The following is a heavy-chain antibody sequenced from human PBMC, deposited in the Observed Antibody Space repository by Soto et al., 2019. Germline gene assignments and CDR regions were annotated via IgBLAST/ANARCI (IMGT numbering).Heavy chain of an antibody. V-gene: IGHV4-59*01. D-gene: IGHD3-9*01. J-gene: IGHJ4*02. CDR3: ARSHYDILTGNNEYSSDY. Sequence: PSETLSLTCTVSGGSISSYYWSWIRQPPGKGLEWIGYIYYSGSTNYNPSLKSRVTISVDTSKNQFSLKLSSVTAADTAVYYCARSHYDILTGNNEYSSDYWGQGPLVTVSS. CDR2: IYYSGST. CDR1: GGSISSYY.